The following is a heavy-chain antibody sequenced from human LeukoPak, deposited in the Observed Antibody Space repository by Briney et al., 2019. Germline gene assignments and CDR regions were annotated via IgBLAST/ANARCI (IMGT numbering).Heavy chain of an antibody. CDR1: GFTFSSYA. CDR2: ISGSGGST. J-gene: IGHJ4*02. V-gene: IGHV3-23*01. D-gene: IGHD3-10*01. Sequence: GGSLRLSCAASGFTFSSYAMSWVRQAPGKGLEWVSAISGSGGSTYYADSVKGRFTISRDNSKNTLYLQMNSLRAEDTAVYYCAKSIAVDRGVIRPFDYWGQGTLVTASS. CDR3: AKSIAVDRGVIRPFDY.